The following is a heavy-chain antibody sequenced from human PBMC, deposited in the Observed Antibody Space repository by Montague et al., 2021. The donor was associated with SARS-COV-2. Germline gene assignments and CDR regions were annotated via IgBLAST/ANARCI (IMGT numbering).Heavy chain of an antibody. V-gene: IGHV4-39*01. CDR1: GASISTSTDH. J-gene: IGHJ5*02. CDR2: FSYSDSN. Sequence: SETLSLTCSVSGASISTSTDHWAWIRQSPGKGLEWVGSFSYSDSNHYNPSLRSRVTISVDSSKNQFSLKLNSVTAADTAIYYCERHMGQVLVSVTGANWFDPWGQGTLVTVSS. CDR3: ERHMGQVLVSVTGANWFDP. D-gene: IGHD5/OR15-5a*01.